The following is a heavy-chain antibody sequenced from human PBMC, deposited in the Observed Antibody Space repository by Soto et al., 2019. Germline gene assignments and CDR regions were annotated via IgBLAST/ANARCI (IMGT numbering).Heavy chain of an antibody. CDR3: ARDLPLGYCTNGVFYTSWFDP. V-gene: IGHV1-18*01. Sequence: QVQLVQSGAEVKKPGASVKVSCKASGYTFTSYGISWVRQAPGQGLEWMGWISAYNGNTNYAQKLQGRVTMTTDTSTSTAYMELRSLRSDDTAVYYCARDLPLGYCTNGVFYTSWFDPWGQGTLVTVSS. D-gene: IGHD2-8*01. CDR2: ISAYNGNT. J-gene: IGHJ5*02. CDR1: GYTFTSYG.